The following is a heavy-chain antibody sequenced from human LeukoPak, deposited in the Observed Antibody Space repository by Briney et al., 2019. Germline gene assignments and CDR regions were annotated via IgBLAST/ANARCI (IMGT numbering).Heavy chain of an antibody. CDR1: GYSISSGDY. CDR3: ARSRSEPLGNGGSFDY. V-gene: IGHV4-38-2*01. Sequence: SETLSLTCAVSGYSISSGDYWGWIRQPPGKGLEWIGSIFNSGSTYYNPSLKSRVTISADTSKRHFSLKLSSVTAADTAVYYCARSRSEPLGNGGSFDYWGQGTLVTVSS. J-gene: IGHJ4*02. CDR2: IFNSGST. D-gene: IGHD3-16*01.